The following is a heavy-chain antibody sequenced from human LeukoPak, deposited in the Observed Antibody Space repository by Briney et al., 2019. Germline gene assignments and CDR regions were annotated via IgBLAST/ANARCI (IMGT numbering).Heavy chain of an antibody. CDR2: ISYDGSNK. V-gene: IGHV3-30*18. D-gene: IGHD4-17*01. CDR3: AKDKLGRSAMTTVTTQGDALDI. CDR1: GFTFSSYG. J-gene: IGHJ3*02. Sequence: TGGSLRLSCAASGFTFSSYGMHWVRQAPGKGLEWVAVISYDGSNKYYADSVKGRFTISRDSSKNTLFLQMDSLRAEDTAVYYCAKDKLGRSAMTTVTTQGDALDIWGQGTMVTVSS.